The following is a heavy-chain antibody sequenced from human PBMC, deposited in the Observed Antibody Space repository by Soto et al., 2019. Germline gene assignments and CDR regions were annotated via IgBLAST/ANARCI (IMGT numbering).Heavy chain of an antibody. D-gene: IGHD5-12*01. Sequence: ASETLSLTCTVSGGSISSSSYYWGWIRQPPGKGLEWIGSIYYSGSTYYNPSLKSRATISVDTSKNQFSLKLSSVTAADTAVYYCARPTDGYDSRWFDPWGQGTLVTVSS. CDR3: ARPTDGYDSRWFDP. CDR2: IYYSGST. J-gene: IGHJ5*02. CDR1: GGSISSSSYY. V-gene: IGHV4-39*01.